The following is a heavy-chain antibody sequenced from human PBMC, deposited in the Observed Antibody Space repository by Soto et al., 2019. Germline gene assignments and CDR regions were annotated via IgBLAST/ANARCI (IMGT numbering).Heavy chain of an antibody. Sequence: ASVKVSCKASGYTFTSYYMHWVRQAPGHGLEWMGIINPSGGSTSYAQKFQGRVTMTRDTSTSTVYMELSSLRSEDTAVYYCAREERNYDSLTGSPYYYCGMDVWGQGTTVTVSS. D-gene: IGHD3-9*01. V-gene: IGHV1-46*01. J-gene: IGHJ6*02. CDR3: AREERNYDSLTGSPYYYCGMDV. CDR2: INPSGGST. CDR1: GYTFTSYY.